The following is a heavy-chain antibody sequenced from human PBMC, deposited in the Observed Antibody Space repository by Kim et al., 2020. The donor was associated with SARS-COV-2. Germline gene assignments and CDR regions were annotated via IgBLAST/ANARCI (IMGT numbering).Heavy chain of an antibody. J-gene: IGHJ3*02. CDR3: AKDLVGALGDGFDI. V-gene: IGHV3-9*01. Sequence: YADSGKGRITISRDNAKNSLYLQMNSLRPEDTAVYYCAKDLVGALGDGFDIWGQGTMVTVSS. D-gene: IGHD1-26*01.